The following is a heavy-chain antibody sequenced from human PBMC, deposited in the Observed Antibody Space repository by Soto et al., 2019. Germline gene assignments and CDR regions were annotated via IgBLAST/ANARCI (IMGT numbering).Heavy chain of an antibody. J-gene: IGHJ6*02. V-gene: IGHV1-18*01. D-gene: IGHD3-9*01. CDR3: ARGKDILTGYKRDYYYGMAV. CDR2: ISAYNGNT. CDR1: FYTLHSNG. Sequence: AAAQVSCRESFYTLHSNGISCVREDHGHGLEWMGWISAYNGNTNYAQKLQGRVTMTTDTSTSTAYMELRSLRSDDTAVYYCARGKDILTGYKRDYYYGMAVGGQWTPVT.